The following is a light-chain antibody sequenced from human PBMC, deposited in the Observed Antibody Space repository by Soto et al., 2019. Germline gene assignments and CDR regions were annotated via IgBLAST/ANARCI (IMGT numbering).Light chain of an antibody. V-gene: IGLV2-8*01. CDR1: SGDVGGYNS. CDR2: EVS. Sequence: QSALTQHPSASGSPGQSVTIPCTGTSGDVGGYNSVSWYQQHPGKVPKLMIYEVSKRPSGVPDRFSGSKSGNTASLTVSGLQAEDEADYYCSSYAGSNNLVFGAGTKLTVL. CDR3: SSYAGSNNLV. J-gene: IGLJ2*01.